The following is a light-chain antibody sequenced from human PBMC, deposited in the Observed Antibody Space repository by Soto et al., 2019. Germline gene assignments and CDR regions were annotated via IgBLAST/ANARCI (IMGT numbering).Light chain of an antibody. Sequence: AIPMTQSPSSLSASVGDRVTITCRASQGIRNDLGWYQQKPGKAPKLLIYAASSLQSGVPSRFSGSGSGTDYTLTISSLQPEDFATYYCLQDYNYPWTFGQGTKVEIK. CDR2: AAS. CDR1: QGIRND. J-gene: IGKJ1*01. V-gene: IGKV1-6*01. CDR3: LQDYNYPWT.